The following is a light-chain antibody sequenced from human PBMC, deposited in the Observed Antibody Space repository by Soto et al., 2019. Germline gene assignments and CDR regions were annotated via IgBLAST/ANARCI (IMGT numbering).Light chain of an antibody. CDR1: QSVSSY. CDR2: DAS. Sequence: EIVLTQSPATLSLSPGERATLSCRASQSVSSYLAWYQQKPGQAPRLLIYDASNRATGIPDRFSGSGSGTDFTLTISSLEPEDFAVYYCQQRSNWHTFGQGTKLEI. J-gene: IGKJ2*01. V-gene: IGKV3-11*01. CDR3: QQRSNWHT.